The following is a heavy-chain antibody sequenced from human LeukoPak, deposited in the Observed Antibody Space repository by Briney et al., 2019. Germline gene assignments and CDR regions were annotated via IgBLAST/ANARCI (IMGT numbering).Heavy chain of an antibody. CDR3: ARVLRVLRYFDWLDY. V-gene: IGHV3-48*04. CDR1: GFIFTDYW. J-gene: IGHJ4*02. CDR2: ISSSSSTI. Sequence: GGSLRLSCAASGFIFTDYWMNWVRQAPGKGLEWVSYISSSSSTIYYADSVKGRFTISRDNAKNSLYLQMNSLRAEDTAVYYCARVLRVLRYFDWLDYWGQGTLVTVSS. D-gene: IGHD3-9*01.